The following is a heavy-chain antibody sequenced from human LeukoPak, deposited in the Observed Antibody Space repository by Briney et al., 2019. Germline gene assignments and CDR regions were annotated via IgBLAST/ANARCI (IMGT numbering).Heavy chain of an antibody. D-gene: IGHD6-13*01. CDR3: AREPLNIPGIAAAGTRGYFDY. V-gene: IGHV1-69*04. Sequence: GASVTVSCKASGGTFSSYAISWVRQAPGQGLEWMGRIIPILGIANYAQKFQGRVTITADKSTSTAYMELSSLRSEDTAVYYCAREPLNIPGIAAAGTRGYFDYWGQGTLVTVSS. J-gene: IGHJ4*02. CDR2: IIPILGIA. CDR1: GGTFSSYA.